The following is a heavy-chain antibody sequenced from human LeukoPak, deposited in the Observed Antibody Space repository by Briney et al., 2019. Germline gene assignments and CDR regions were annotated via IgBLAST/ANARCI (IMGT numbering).Heavy chain of an antibody. CDR1: GGSISSYY. D-gene: IGHD3-10*01. Sequence: PSETLSLTCTVSGGSISSYYRSWIRQPPGKGLEWIGYIYYSGSTNYNPSLKSRVTISVDTSKNQFSLKLSSVTAADTAVYYCARERKGFGELFDYWGQGTLVTVSS. CDR2: IYYSGST. V-gene: IGHV4-59*12. J-gene: IGHJ4*02. CDR3: ARERKGFGELFDY.